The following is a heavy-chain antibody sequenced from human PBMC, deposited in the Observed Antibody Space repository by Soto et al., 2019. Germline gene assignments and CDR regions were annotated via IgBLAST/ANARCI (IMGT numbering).Heavy chain of an antibody. Sequence: ASVKVSCKVSGYTLTELSMHWVRQAPGKGLEWMGGFDPEDGETIYAQKFQGRVTMTEDTSTDTAYMELSSLRSEDTAVYYCATGQGYDILTCYYNPRIVFDYWGQGTLVTVSS. V-gene: IGHV1-24*01. J-gene: IGHJ4*02. D-gene: IGHD3-9*01. CDR1: GYTLTELS. CDR3: ATGQGYDILTCYYNPRIVFDY. CDR2: FDPEDGET.